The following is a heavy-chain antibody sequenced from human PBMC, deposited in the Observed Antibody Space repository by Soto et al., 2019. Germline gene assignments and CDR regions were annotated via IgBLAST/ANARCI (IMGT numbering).Heavy chain of an antibody. J-gene: IGHJ6*02. V-gene: IGHV4-31*03. CDR2: IYYSGST. D-gene: IGHD2-15*01. CDR1: GGSISSGGYY. Sequence: PSETLSLTCTVSGGSISSGGYYWSWIRQHPGKGLEWIGYIYYSGSTYYNPSLKSRVTISVDTSKNQFSLKLSSVTAADTAVYYCARDNQRYCSGGSCYPYYYYGMDVWGQGTTVTVSS. CDR3: ARDNQRYCSGGSCYPYYYYGMDV.